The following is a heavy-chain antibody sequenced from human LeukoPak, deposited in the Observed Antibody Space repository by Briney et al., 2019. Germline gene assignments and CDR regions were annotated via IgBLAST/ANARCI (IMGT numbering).Heavy chain of an antibody. CDR3: ARVICTNGVCFNWFDP. J-gene: IGHJ5*02. CDR1: GGSFSGYY. Sequence: SETLSLTCAVDGGSFSGYYWSWIRQPPGKGLEWFGEINHSGSTNYNPSLKSRVTISVDTSKNQFSLKLSSVTAADTAVYYCARVICTNGVCFNWFDPWGQGTLVTVSS. V-gene: IGHV4-34*01. CDR2: INHSGST. D-gene: IGHD2-8*01.